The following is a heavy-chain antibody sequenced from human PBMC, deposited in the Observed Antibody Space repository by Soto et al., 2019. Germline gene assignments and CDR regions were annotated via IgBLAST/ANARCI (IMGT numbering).Heavy chain of an antibody. CDR1: GLTFSTLW. CDR2: IKQDGSEK. D-gene: IGHD4-4*01. V-gene: IGHV3-7*03. CDR3: AGCPSDFNYFASFDY. Sequence: EVQLVESGGGLVQPGGSLRLSCSASGLTFSTLWMTWFRQAPGKGLEWVANIKQDGSEKYYVDSVKGRFTISRDNAKNSLFLQMNSPIVEDTAVYYCAGCPSDFNYFASFDYCGQGGLVTVST. J-gene: IGHJ4*02.